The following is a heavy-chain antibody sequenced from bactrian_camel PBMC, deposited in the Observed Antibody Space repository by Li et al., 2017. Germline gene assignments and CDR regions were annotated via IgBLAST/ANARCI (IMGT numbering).Heavy chain of an antibody. CDR2: IHSRGTT. CDR1: GFTFSSYD. V-gene: IGHV3S10*01. CDR3: ALAVPCMGWSMPAPKASDFGF. J-gene: IGHJ6*01. Sequence: DVQLVESGGGLVQPGGSVRLSCAASGFTFSSYDMSWVRQAPGKGLEWFSGIHSRGTTYYADSVQGRFPISQNNAKDTVYLQMESLKFEDTAVYYCALAVPCMGWSMPAPKASDFGFWGQGTQVTVS. D-gene: IGHD6*01.